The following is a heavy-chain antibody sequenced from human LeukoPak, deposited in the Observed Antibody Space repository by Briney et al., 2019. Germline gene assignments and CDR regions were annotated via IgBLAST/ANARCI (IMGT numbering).Heavy chain of an antibody. V-gene: IGHV3-21*01. CDR1: GFTFNIYT. Sequence: GGSLRLSCAASGFTFNIYTMHWVRQAPGKGLEWVSSISSAGTAIHYADSVKGRFTISRDNAKNSLYLQMNSLRAEDTAVYYCARDSSGLNDYWGQGTLVTVSS. CDR2: ISSAGTAI. J-gene: IGHJ4*02. D-gene: IGHD6-19*01. CDR3: ARDSSGLNDY.